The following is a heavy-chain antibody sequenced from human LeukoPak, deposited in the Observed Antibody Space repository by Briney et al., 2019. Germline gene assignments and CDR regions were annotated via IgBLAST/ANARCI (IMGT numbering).Heavy chain of an antibody. Sequence: PGGSLRLSCAASGFTFSSYGMHWVRQAPGKGLEWVAVIWYDGSNKYYADSVKGRFTNSRDNSKNTLYLQMNSLRAEDTAVYYCARDAGYSYGYIYYYYGMDVWGKGTTVTVSS. CDR1: GFTFSSYG. V-gene: IGHV3-33*01. CDR3: ARDAGYSYGYIYYYYGMDV. D-gene: IGHD5-18*01. J-gene: IGHJ6*04. CDR2: IWYDGSNK.